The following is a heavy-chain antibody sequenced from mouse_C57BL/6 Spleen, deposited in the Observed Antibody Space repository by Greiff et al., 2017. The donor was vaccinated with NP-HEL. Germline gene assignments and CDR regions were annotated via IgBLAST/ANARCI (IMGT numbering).Heavy chain of an antibody. D-gene: IGHD1-1*01. CDR1: GYTFTSYT. CDR3: ARSAYYYGSSYEVYYFDY. V-gene: IGHV1-4*01. J-gene: IGHJ2*01. CDR2: INPSSGYT. Sequence: QVQLKESGAELARPGASVKMSCKASGYTFTSYTMHWVKQRPGQGLEWIGYINPSSGYTKYNQKFKDKATLTADKSSSTAYMQLSSLTSEDSAVYYCARSAYYYGSSYEVYYFDYWGQGTTLTVSS.